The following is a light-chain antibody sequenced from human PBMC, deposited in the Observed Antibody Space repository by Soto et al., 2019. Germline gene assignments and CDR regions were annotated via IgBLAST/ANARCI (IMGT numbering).Light chain of an antibody. CDR2: GAS. CDR3: QQYGSSPWT. V-gene: IGKV3-20*01. J-gene: IGKJ1*01. Sequence: EIVLTQSPGTLSLSPWERATLSCRASQSVSSSYLAWYQQTPGQAPRLIVYGASSRATGIPDRFSGSGSGTDFTLTISRLEPEDFAVYYCQQYGSSPWTFGQGTKVDI. CDR1: QSVSSSY.